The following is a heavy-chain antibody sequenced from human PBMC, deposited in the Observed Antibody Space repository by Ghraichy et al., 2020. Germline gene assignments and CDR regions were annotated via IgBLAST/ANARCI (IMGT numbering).Heavy chain of an antibody. Sequence: SETLPLTCAVYGGSFSGYYWSWIRQPPGKGLEWIGEINHSGSTNYNPSLKSRVTISVDTSKNQFSLKLSSVTAADTAVYYCARGAIAAAGKEGWFDPWGQGTLVTVSS. J-gene: IGHJ5*02. D-gene: IGHD6-13*01. V-gene: IGHV4-34*01. CDR3: ARGAIAAAGKEGWFDP. CDR1: GGSFSGYY. CDR2: INHSGST.